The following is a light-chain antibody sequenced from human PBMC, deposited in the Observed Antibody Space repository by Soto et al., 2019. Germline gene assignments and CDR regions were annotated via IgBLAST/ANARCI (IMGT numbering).Light chain of an antibody. CDR1: QSVTSNH. Sequence: EIVLTQSLDTLSVSPGERTTLSCKASQSVTSNHVAWYQQKPGQAPRLLIYGVSSRATGVPDRFSGSGSGTDFTLTISRVEHEDFAVYYCQQYGSAPRYIFGQGT. CDR2: GVS. J-gene: IGKJ2*01. V-gene: IGKV3-20*01. CDR3: QQYGSAPRYI.